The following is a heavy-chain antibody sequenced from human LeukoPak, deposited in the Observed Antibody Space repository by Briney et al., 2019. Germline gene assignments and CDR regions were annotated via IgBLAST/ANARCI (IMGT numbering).Heavy chain of an antibody. D-gene: IGHD4-17*01. CDR1: GGSVSSGSYY. Sequence: SEILSLTCTVSGGSVSSGSYYWSWIRQPPGTGLEWIGYIYYSGSTNYNPSLKSRVTISVDTSKNQFSLKLSSVTAADTAVYYCARTAVTTIGYFDYWGQGTPVTVSS. CDR3: ARTAVTTIGYFDY. CDR2: IYYSGST. J-gene: IGHJ4*02. V-gene: IGHV4-61*01.